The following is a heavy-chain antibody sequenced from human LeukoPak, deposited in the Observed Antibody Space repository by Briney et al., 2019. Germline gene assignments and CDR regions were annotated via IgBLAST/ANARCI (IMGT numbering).Heavy chain of an antibody. Sequence: ASVKVSCKASGYTFTSNDINWVRQAPGQGPEWMGWINPNSGDSGFAQKFRGRVTITRDTSISTAYMELSSLRSDDTAVYYCSRHVVTLVRGVNNRKEDWFDPWGQGTLVSVSS. CDR2: INPNSGDS. CDR1: GYTFTSND. J-gene: IGHJ5*02. V-gene: IGHV1-8*03. D-gene: IGHD3-10*01. CDR3: SRHVVTLVRGVNNRKEDWFDP.